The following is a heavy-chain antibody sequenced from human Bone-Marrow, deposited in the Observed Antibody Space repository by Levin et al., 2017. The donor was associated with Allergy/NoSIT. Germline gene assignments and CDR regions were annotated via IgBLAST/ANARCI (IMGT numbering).Heavy chain of an antibody. J-gene: IGHJ4*02. V-gene: IGHV3-53*01. CDR3: ARNIPVTDLGF. CDR1: GLTVSNNY. CDR2: IYSRGDT. Sequence: GGSLRLSCAASGLTVSNNYMSWVRQAPGKGLEWVALIYSRGDTYYADSVKGRFTISRDNFKNTLDLQMNSLSTEDTAVYHCARNIPVTDLGFWGRGTLVTVSS. D-gene: IGHD1-14*01.